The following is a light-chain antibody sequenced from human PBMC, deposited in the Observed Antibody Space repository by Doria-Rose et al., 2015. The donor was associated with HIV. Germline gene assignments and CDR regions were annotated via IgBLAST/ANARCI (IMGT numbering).Light chain of an antibody. CDR2: WAS. CDR3: QQYYDTPS. CDR1: QSPLYTSKNY. V-gene: IGKV4-1*01. Sequence: DIRVTQSPESLGMSLGERATLNCKSNQSPLYTSKNYLAWYQQKPGQPPKLLIYWASTRQFGVPARFSGSGSVTDFTLTISSLEAEDVAVYYCQQYYDTPSFGPGTTVDIK. J-gene: IGKJ3*01.